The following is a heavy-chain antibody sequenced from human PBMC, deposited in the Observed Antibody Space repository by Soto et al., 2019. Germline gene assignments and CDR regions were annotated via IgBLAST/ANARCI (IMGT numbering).Heavy chain of an antibody. Sequence: GGSLRLSCAASGFTFSSYSMNWVRQAPGKGLEWVSSISSSSSYIYYADSVKGRFTISRDNAKNSLYLQMNSLRAEDTAVYYCARDREGDYGDYALDYWGQGTLVTVSS. D-gene: IGHD4-17*01. J-gene: IGHJ4*02. CDR3: ARDREGDYGDYALDY. CDR2: ISSSSSYI. CDR1: GFTFSSYS. V-gene: IGHV3-21*01.